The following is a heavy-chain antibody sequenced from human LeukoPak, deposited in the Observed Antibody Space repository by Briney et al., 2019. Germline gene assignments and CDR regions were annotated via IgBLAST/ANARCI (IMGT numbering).Heavy chain of an antibody. CDR3: AKELGASLDY. J-gene: IGHJ4*02. CDR1: GFTFSSYG. D-gene: IGHD5-12*01. CDR2: IRDDGSNK. V-gene: IGHV3-30*02. Sequence: GGSLRLSCAASGFTFSSYGMNWVRQAPGKGLEGVAFIRDDGSNKYYGDSVKGRFTISRDNAKNTVYLQMNSLRGEDTATYYCAKELGASLDYWGQGTLVSVSS.